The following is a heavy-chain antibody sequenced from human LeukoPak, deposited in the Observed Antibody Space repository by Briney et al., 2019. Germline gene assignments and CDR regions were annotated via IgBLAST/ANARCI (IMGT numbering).Heavy chain of an antibody. Sequence: SVKVSCKASGGTFSSYAISWVRPAPGQGLEWMGGIIPIFGTANYAQKFQGRVTITTDESTSTAYMELSSMRSEDTAVYYCARDEKISMVRGVRFEPWGQGTLVTVSS. J-gene: IGHJ5*02. V-gene: IGHV1-69*05. CDR3: ARDEKISMVRGVRFEP. CDR2: IIPIFGTA. CDR1: GGTFSSYA. D-gene: IGHD3-10*01.